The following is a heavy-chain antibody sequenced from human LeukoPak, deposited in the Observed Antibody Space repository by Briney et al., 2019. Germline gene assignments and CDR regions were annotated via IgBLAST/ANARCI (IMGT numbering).Heavy chain of an antibody. J-gene: IGHJ4*02. CDR2: ISSSGTSI. CDR1: GFAVSSYE. D-gene: IGHD3-10*01. CDR3: AREGWEVRGVIN. Sequence: GGSLRLSCAASGFAVSSYEMNWVRQAPGKGLEWVSYISSSGTSIYYADSVKGRFAMSRDNGKNSLYLQMNSLRAEDTALYYCAREGWEVRGVINWGQGTLVTVSS. V-gene: IGHV3-48*03.